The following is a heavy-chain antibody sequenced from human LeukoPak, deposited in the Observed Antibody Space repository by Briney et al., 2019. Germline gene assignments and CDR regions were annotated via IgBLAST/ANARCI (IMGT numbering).Heavy chain of an antibody. CDR1: GYTFSSYW. D-gene: IGHD3-3*01. J-gene: IGHJ4*02. Sequence: GESLKISFKGSGYTFSSYWIGWVRQMPGKGVEWMGIIYPGDSDTRYSAYLQGQVTISVDKSIGTAYLQWTSLKASDTPIYYCARQNDFRLDYWGQGTLVTVSS. CDR3: ARQNDFRLDY. V-gene: IGHV5-51*01. CDR2: IYPGDSDT.